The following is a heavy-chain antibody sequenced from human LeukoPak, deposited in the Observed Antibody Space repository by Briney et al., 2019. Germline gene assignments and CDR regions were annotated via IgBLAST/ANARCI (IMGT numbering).Heavy chain of an antibody. CDR1: GFTFSSYG. CDR2: ISYDGSNK. V-gene: IGHV3-30*18. CDR3: AEDRGSSSPVDY. D-gene: IGHD6-13*01. J-gene: IGHJ4*02. Sequence: GRSLRLSCAASGFTFSSYGMHWVRQAPGKGLEWVAVISYDGSNKYYADSVKGRFTISRDNSKNTLYLQMNSLRAEDTAVYYCAEDRGSSSPVDYWGQGTLVTVSS.